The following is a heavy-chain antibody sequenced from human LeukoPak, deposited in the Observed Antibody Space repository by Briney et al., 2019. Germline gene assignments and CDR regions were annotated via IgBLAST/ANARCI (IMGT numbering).Heavy chain of an antibody. CDR1: GGSFSGYY. CDR2: INHSGST. Sequence: SETLSLTCAVYGGSFSGYYWSWIRQPPGKGLEWIGEINHSGSTNYNPSLKSRVTISVDTSKNQFSLKLSSVTAADTAVYYCARGFTIFGVVIRERNWFDPWGLGTLVTVSS. J-gene: IGHJ5*02. V-gene: IGHV4-34*01. CDR3: ARGFTIFGVVIRERNWFDP. D-gene: IGHD3-3*01.